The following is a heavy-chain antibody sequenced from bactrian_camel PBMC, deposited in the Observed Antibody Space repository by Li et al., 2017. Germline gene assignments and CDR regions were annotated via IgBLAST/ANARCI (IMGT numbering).Heavy chain of an antibody. CDR3: AAETSDCESLDQSSFRY. Sequence: HVQLVESGGGSVQAGGSLTLSCVVFPSIHHTMAWFRQAPGTEREGVASIFPGGRWAVYIDSVQGRFTISRDNAKNTASLQMTSLYTEDTGVYYCAAETSDCESLDQSSFRYWGQGTQVTVS. D-gene: IGHD3*01. V-gene: IGHV3-3*01. CDR2: IFPGGRWA. J-gene: IGHJ6*01. CDR1: PSIHHT.